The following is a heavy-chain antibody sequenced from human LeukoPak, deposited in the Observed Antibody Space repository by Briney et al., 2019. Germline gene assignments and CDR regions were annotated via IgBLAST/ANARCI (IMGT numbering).Heavy chain of an antibody. CDR3: ARDSKWELFALDY. CDR2: IIPIFGTP. V-gene: IGHV1-69*13. J-gene: IGHJ4*02. D-gene: IGHD1-26*01. Sequence: SVKVSCKASGGTFNSYAISWVRQAPGQGLEWMGGIIPIFGTPKYAQKYQGRVTVTADESTSTAYMELSSLTSEDTAVYYCARDSKWELFALDYWGQGTLVTVSS. CDR1: GGTFNSYA.